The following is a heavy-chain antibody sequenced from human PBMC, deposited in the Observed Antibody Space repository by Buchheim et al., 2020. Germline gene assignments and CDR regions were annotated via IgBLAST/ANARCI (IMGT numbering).Heavy chain of an antibody. Sequence: QVQLVQSGAEVKKPGASVKVSCKASGYTFSNHAIHWVRQAPGQSLEWMGWINAANGNTKYSQNFQGRLTFTRDTSAYTAFMDLDSLRSEDTAVYYCTRGPALEWLLYPPFDYWGQGTL. J-gene: IGHJ4*02. CDR1: GYTFSNHA. V-gene: IGHV1-3*01. D-gene: IGHD3-3*01. CDR2: INAANGNT. CDR3: TRGPALEWLLYPPFDY.